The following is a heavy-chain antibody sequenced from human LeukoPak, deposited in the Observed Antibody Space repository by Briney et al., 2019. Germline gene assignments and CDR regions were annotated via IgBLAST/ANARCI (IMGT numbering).Heavy chain of an antibody. CDR2: IKQDGSEK. CDR3: ARVRYYDILTGYYPHYFDY. D-gene: IGHD3-9*01. CDR1: GFTFSSYW. J-gene: IGHJ4*02. V-gene: IGHV3-7*01. Sequence: GGSLRLSCAASGFTFSSYWMSWVRQAPGKGLEWVANIKQDGSEKYYVDSVKGRFTISRDNAKNSLYLQMNSLRAEDTAVYYCARVRYYDILTGYYPHYFDYWGQGTLVTVSS.